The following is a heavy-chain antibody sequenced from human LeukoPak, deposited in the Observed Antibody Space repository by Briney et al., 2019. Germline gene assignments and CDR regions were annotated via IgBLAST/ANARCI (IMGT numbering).Heavy chain of an antibody. CDR1: GFTFSSYA. Sequence: GGSLRLSCAASGFTFSSYAMSWVRQAPGKGLEWVSAISGSGGSTYYADSVKGRFTISRDNSKNTLYLQMNGLRAEDTAVYYCAKENPSTYYDILTGHYFIDYWGQGTLVTVSS. V-gene: IGHV3-23*01. D-gene: IGHD3-9*01. CDR2: ISGSGGST. CDR3: AKENPSTYYDILTGHYFIDY. J-gene: IGHJ4*02.